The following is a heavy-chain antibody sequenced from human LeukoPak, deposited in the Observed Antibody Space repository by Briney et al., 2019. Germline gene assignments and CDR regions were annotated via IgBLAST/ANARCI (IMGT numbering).Heavy chain of an antibody. CDR2: INAGNGNT. D-gene: IGHD6-19*01. J-gene: IGHJ4*02. CDR1: GYTFTSYA. CDR3: ARDRRRVPGYSSGCLIDY. Sequence: ASVKVSCKASGYTFTSYAMHWVRQAPGQRLEWMGWINAGNGNTKYSQKFQGRVTITRDTSASTAYMELSSLRSEDTAVYYCARDRRRVPGYSSGCLIDYWGQGTLVTVSS. V-gene: IGHV1-3*01.